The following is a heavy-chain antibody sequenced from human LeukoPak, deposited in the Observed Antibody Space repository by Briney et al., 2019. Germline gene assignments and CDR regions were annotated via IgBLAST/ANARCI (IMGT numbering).Heavy chain of an antibody. CDR3: ARAPSDSSGYSSYYYYMDV. V-gene: IGHV4-38-2*01. D-gene: IGHD3-22*01. CDR1: GFTFSSYS. CDR2: IYHSGST. J-gene: IGHJ6*03. Sequence: GSLRLSCAASGFTFSSYSMNWIRQPPGKGLEWIGSIYHSGSTYYNPSLKSRVTISVDTSKNQFSLKLSSVTAADTAVYYCARAPSDSSGYSSYYYYMDVWGKGTTVTVSS.